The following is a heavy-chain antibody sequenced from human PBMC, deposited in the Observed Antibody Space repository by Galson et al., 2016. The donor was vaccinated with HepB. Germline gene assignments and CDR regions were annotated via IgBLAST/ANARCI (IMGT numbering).Heavy chain of an antibody. V-gene: IGHV3-23*01. Sequence: SLRLSCAASGFTFRDYGMHWVRQAPGRGLQWVSGIGGSGGKTYYTDSVKGRFIMSRDNSNNTLYLLMNNLRVEDTAIYYCAKEGIREDLMEAEITFLDVWGQGTPVTVSS. J-gene: IGHJ6*02. CDR2: IGGSGGKT. CDR1: GFTFRDYG. CDR3: AKEGIREDLMEAEITFLDV. D-gene: IGHD2-15*01.